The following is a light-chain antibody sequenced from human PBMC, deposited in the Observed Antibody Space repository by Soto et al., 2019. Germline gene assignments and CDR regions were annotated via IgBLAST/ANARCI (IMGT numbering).Light chain of an antibody. V-gene: IGKV1-39*01. CDR1: QIIANY. CDR3: QQSFSSPRT. Sequence: DVHLIQSPSSLSASAGDRVTITCRASQIIANYLHWYQHKPGTAPKLLIYDASSLHRGVPSRFSGSRSGTDFTLTISSLQPEDFATYYCQQSFSSPRTFGQGTRVDVK. J-gene: IGKJ1*01. CDR2: DAS.